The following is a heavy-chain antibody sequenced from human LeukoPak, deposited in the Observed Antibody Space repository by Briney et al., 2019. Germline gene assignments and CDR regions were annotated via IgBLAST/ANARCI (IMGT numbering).Heavy chain of an antibody. CDR3: ARDPLRYLRVGHYDY. CDR1: GFTFSNSA. Sequence: GGSLRLSCAASGFTFSNSAMNWVRQVPGKGLEWVSSIDYDSSHIYYAASVRGRFTISRDNARNSVYLQMNSLRVEDTAVYYCARDPLRYLRVGHYDYWGQGNLVAVSS. J-gene: IGHJ4*02. D-gene: IGHD3-9*01. V-gene: IGHV3-21*01. CDR2: IDYDSSHI.